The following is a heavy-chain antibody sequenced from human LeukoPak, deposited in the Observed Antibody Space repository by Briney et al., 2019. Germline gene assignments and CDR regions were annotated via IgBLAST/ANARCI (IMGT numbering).Heavy chain of an antibody. CDR1: GYTFTGYY. V-gene: IGHV1-2*02. CDR3: ARDRSGWWYYFDY. J-gene: IGHJ4*02. Sequence: ASVKVSCKASGYTFTGYYMHWVRQAPGQGLEWMGWINPNSGGTNYAQKFQGRVTMTRDTSISTAYMELSRLRSDDTAVYYCARDRSGWWYYFDYWGQGTLVTVSS. CDR2: INPNSGGT. D-gene: IGHD6-19*01.